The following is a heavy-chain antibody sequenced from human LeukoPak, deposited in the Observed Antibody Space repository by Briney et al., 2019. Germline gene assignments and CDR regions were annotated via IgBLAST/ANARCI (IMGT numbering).Heavy chain of an antibody. CDR1: GVSFDDYY. J-gene: IGHJ4*02. D-gene: IGHD4-17*01. CDR2: INHSGYT. CDR3: TRMTTGHDY. V-gene: IGHV4-34*01. Sequence: TSETLSLTCAVSGVSFDDYYWAWVRQTPGKGLEWIGEINHSGYTNDSLSLKSRVTLSIDTSRKQFSLNLRSVTVADAGTYYCTRMTTGHDYWGQGTLVTVSS.